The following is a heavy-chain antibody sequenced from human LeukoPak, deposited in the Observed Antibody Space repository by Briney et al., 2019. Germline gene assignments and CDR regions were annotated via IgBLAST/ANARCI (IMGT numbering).Heavy chain of an antibody. V-gene: IGHV4-34*01. CDR1: GGSFSGYY. CDR3: ARGRPFIAAAGTRWFHP. Sequence: PSETLSLTCAVYGGSFSGYYWSWIRQPPGKGLEWIGEINHSGSTNYNPSLKSRVTISVDTSKNQFSLKLSSVTAADTAVYYCARGRPFIAAAGTRWFHPWGQGTLVTVSS. J-gene: IGHJ5*02. CDR2: INHSGST. D-gene: IGHD6-13*01.